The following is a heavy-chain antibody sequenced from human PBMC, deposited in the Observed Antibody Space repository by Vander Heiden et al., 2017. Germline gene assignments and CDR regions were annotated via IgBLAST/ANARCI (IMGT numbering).Heavy chain of an antibody. CDR2: ISSGSSQTT. Sequence: EVQLVESGGGLVQPGGSLRLSCAAYGFPFSIYSMNWLRQAPGKGLEWVSYISSGSSQTTHYADSVKGRFTISRDNAKNSLYLEMNSLRDEDTAVYYCARRGTTAFDYWGQGTLVTVSS. CDR3: ARRGTTAFDY. J-gene: IGHJ4*02. V-gene: IGHV3-48*02. CDR1: GFPFSIYS. D-gene: IGHD3-16*01.